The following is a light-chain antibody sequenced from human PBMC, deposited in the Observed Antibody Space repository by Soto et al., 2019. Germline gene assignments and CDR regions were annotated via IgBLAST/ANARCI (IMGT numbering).Light chain of an antibody. CDR2: DAS. Sequence: DIQMTQSPSTLSASVGDRVTITCRASQSISSWLAWYQQKPGKAPKLLIYDASSLESGVPSRFSGSGSGTELTLTISSLQPDDFATYYCQQYNSRITFGQGTRLEIK. V-gene: IGKV1-5*01. J-gene: IGKJ5*01. CDR1: QSISSW. CDR3: QQYNSRIT.